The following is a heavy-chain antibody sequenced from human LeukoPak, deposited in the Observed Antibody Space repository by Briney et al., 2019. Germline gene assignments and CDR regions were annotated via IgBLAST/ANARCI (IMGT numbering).Heavy chain of an antibody. CDR3: ARVRPNTGYSSRRNNWFDP. J-gene: IGHJ5*02. V-gene: IGHV1-2*02. CDR1: GYTFTGYY. CDR2: INPNSGGT. D-gene: IGHD6-13*01. Sequence: GASVKVSCKSSGYTFTGYYMHWVRQAPGQGLEWMGWINPNSGGTNYAQKFQGRVTMTRDTSISTAYMELSRLRSDDTAVYYCARVRPNTGYSSRRNNWFDPWGQGTLVTVSS.